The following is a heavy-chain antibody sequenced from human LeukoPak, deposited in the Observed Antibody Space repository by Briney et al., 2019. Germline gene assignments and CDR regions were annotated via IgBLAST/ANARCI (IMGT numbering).Heavy chain of an antibody. CDR1: GGSFSGYY. D-gene: IGHD1-7*01. CDR3: ARHVTLRNYAVDY. J-gene: IGHJ4*02. Sequence: PSETLSLTCAVYGGSFSGYYWSWIRQPPGKGLEWIGEINHSGSTNYNPSLKSRVTISVDTSKNQFSLKLSSVTAADPAVYYCARHVTLRNYAVDYWGQGTLVTVSS. V-gene: IGHV4-34*01. CDR2: INHSGST.